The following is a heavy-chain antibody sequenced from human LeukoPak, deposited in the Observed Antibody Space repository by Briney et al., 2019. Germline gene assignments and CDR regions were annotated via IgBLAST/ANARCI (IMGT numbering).Heavy chain of an antibody. Sequence: PGGSLRLSCAASGFTFSTYAMNWVRQAPGKGLEWVSGISGSGGSAYYTDSVKGRFTISRDNSKNTLYLHMNSLRAEDTAVYYCAKDIGPGSGSYYAYYYYYGMDVWGQGTTVTVSS. CDR2: ISGSGGSA. CDR1: GFTFSTYA. V-gene: IGHV3-23*01. J-gene: IGHJ6*02. CDR3: AKDIGPGSGSYYAYYYYYGMDV. D-gene: IGHD3-10*01.